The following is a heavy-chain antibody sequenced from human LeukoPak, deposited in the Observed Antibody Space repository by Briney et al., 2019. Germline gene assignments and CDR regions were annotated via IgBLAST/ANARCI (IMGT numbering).Heavy chain of an antibody. CDR2: IDPSDSYT. J-gene: IGHJ4*02. V-gene: IGHV5-10-1*01. D-gene: IGHD3-22*01. CDR3: ARLKAEYDSRTYPVGD. CDR1: RYSFTSYW. Sequence: GESLKISCKGSRYSFTSYWITWVRQMPGKGLEWMGNIDPSDSYTNYSPSLQGHVTISADKSINTAYLQWISLQARGTGMYFLARLKAEYDSRTYPVGDWGQGTLATVSS.